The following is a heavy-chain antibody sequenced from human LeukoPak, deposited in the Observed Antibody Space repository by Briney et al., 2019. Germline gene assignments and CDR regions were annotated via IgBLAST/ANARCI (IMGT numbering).Heavy chain of an antibody. CDR1: GYTFSSYD. D-gene: IGHD3-22*01. CDR3: AREANYYDSSGYPYDAFDI. CDR2: MNPNSGNT. V-gene: IGHV1-8*03. Sequence: ASVKVSCKASGYTFSSYDINWVRQATGQGLQWMGWMNPNSGNTFYAQKFQGRVTITRNTSISTAYMELSSLRSEDTAVYYCAREANYYDSSGYPYDAFDIWGQGTMVTVSS. J-gene: IGHJ3*02.